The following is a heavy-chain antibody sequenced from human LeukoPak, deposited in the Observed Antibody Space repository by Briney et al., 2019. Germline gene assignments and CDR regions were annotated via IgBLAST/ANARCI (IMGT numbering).Heavy chain of an antibody. CDR3: TRDPGIAAAGTVLFDY. CDR1: GFTFGDYA. D-gene: IGHD6-13*01. CDR2: IRSKAYGGTA. J-gene: IGHJ4*02. V-gene: IGHV3-49*03. Sequence: PGGSLRLSCTASGFTFGDYAMSWFRQAPGKGLEWVGFIRSKAYGGTAEYAASVKGRFTISRDDSKSIAYLQMNSLKTEDTAVYYYTRDPGIAAAGTVLFDYWGQGTLVTVSS.